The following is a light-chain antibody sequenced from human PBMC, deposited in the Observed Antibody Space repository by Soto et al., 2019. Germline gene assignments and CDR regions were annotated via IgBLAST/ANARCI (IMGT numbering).Light chain of an antibody. CDR1: QTISSW. Sequence: DIQMTQSPSTLSGSVGDRVTITCRASQTISSWLAWYQQKPGKAPKLLIYKASTLKSWVPSRFSGRGSGTEFTLTISSLQPDEFATYYCQHYTSYSEAFGQGTKVEL. CDR2: KAS. CDR3: QHYTSYSEA. V-gene: IGKV1-5*03. J-gene: IGKJ1*01.